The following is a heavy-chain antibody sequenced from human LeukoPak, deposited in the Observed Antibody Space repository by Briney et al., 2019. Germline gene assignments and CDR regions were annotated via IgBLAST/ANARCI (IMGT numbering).Heavy chain of an antibody. CDR1: GFTFSSYA. V-gene: IGHV3-23*01. D-gene: IGHD1-14*01. CDR3: AKEVSHHRDPHAWYFDL. J-gene: IGHJ2*01. CDR2: ISGSGGST. Sequence: TGGSLRLSCAASGFTFSSYAMSWVRQAPGKGLEWVSAISGSGGSTYYADSVKGRFTISRDNSKNTLYLQMNSLRAEDTAVYYCAKEVSHHRDPHAWYFDLWGRGTLVTVSS.